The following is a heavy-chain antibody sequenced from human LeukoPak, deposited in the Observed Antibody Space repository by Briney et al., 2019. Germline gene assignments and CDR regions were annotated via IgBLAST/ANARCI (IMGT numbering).Heavy chain of an antibody. J-gene: IGHJ4*02. Sequence: GGSLRLSCAASGFTVSSNYMTWVRQASGKGLEWVSVIYSDGSTYYADSVKGRFTISRDNSKNTVYLQMNSLRAEDTAVYYCAPLWQWPVPRGQGTLVTVSS. CDR2: IYSDGST. D-gene: IGHD6-19*01. V-gene: IGHV3-53*01. CDR3: APLWQWPVP. CDR1: GFTVSSNY.